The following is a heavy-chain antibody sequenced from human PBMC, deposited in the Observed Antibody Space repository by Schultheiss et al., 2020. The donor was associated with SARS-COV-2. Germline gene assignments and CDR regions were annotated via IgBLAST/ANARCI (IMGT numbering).Heavy chain of an antibody. CDR1: GFTFSSYS. CDR3: ARELRQWLVDA. D-gene: IGHD6-19*01. Sequence: GESLKISCAASGFTFSSYSMSWVRQAPGKGLEWVAVIYSGGSTYYADSVKGRFTISRDNSKNTLYLQMNSLRAEDTAVYYCARELRQWLVDAWGQGTLVTVSS. V-gene: IGHV3-66*01. J-gene: IGHJ4*02. CDR2: IYSGGST.